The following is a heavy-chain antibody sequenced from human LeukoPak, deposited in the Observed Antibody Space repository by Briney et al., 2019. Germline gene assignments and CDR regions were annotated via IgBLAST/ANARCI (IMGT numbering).Heavy chain of an antibody. CDR1: GFTFSRYW. D-gene: IGHD5-12*01. V-gene: IGHV3-7*01. J-gene: IGHJ4*02. CDR3: ASSSPWREPNGGYGDY. Sequence: GGSLRLSCAASGFTFSRYWMSWVRQAPGKGLEWVANIKQDGSEKYYVDSVKGRFTISRDNAKSSLYLQMNRLRAEDTAIYYCASSSPWREPNGGYGDYWGQGILVTVSS. CDR2: IKQDGSEK.